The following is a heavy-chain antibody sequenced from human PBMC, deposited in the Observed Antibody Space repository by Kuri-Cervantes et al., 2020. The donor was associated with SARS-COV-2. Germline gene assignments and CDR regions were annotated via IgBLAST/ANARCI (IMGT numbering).Heavy chain of an antibody. J-gene: IGHJ4*02. CDR3: ARDESIFGVVIIDY. CDR2: ISYDGSNK. Sequence: GESLKISCAASGFTFSSYAMHWVRQAPGKGLEWVAVISYDGSNKYYADSVKGRFTISRDNSKNTLYLQMNSLRAEDTAVYYCARDESIFGVVIIDYWGQGTLVTVSS. D-gene: IGHD3-3*01. CDR1: GFTFSSYA. V-gene: IGHV3-30*01.